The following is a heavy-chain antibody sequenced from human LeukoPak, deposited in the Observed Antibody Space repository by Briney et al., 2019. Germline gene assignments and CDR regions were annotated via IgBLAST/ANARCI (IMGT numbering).Heavy chain of an antibody. Sequence: SGTLSLTCAVYGGSFSGYYWSWVRQPPGKGLEWIGEINHSGSTNYNPSLKSRGTISVDTSKNQFSLKLSSVTAADTAVYYCARRAWGYSYGYDYWGQGTLVTVSS. CDR2: INHSGST. CDR3: ARRAWGYSYGYDY. J-gene: IGHJ4*02. CDR1: GGSFSGYY. D-gene: IGHD5-18*01. V-gene: IGHV4-34*01.